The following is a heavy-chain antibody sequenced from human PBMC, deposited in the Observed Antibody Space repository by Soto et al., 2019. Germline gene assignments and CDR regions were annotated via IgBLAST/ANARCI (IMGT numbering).Heavy chain of an antibody. CDR1: GFTFTRYS. J-gene: IGHJ4*02. V-gene: IGHV3-21*06. D-gene: IGHD1-1*01. CDR3: ARESDDLTPNFDY. Sequence: EVQLVESGGGLVKPGGSLRLSCAASGFTFTRYSMNWVRQAPGKGLEWVSSISSTTNYIYYGASMKGRFTISRDNAKNSLYLEMNSLRAEDTAVYYCARESDDLTPNFDYWGQGTLVTVSS. CDR2: ISSTTNYI.